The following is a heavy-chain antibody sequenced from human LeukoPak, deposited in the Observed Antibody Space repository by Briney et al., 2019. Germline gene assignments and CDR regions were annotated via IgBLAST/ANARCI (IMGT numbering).Heavy chain of an antibody. CDR3: ARFLTSGPNKRDWFDP. V-gene: IGHV5-51*03. CDR1: GYSFTTYW. CDR2: IFPADSDT. Sequence: GESQEISCKGSGYSFTTYWIGWVRQMPGKGLEWMGIIFPADSDTRYNASFQAYVALSADKSISTAYLQWSSLRASDTAIYYCARFLTSGPNKRDWFDPWGQGTPFTVSS. D-gene: IGHD3-16*01. J-gene: IGHJ5*02.